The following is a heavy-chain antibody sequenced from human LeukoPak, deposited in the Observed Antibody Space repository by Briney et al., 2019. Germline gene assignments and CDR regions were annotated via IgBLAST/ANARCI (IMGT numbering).Heavy chain of an antibody. CDR3: ARHPSGSSFDY. D-gene: IGHD1-26*01. J-gene: IGHJ4*02. V-gene: IGHV4-39*01. CDR2: IHCTGST. CDR1: GGSIRSSSYY. Sequence: SETLSLTCSVSGGSIRSSSYYWGWIRQPPGKGLEWIGTIHCTGSTYYTPSLKSRVTVSVDTSNNQFSLKVSSVTAADMAVYYCARHPSGSSFDYWGQGTLVAVSS.